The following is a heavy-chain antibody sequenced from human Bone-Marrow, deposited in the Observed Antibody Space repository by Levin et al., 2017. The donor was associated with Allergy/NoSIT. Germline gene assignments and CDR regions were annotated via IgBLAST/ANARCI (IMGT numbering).Heavy chain of an antibody. V-gene: IGHV3-48*03. CDR3: ARVLTRWAYADY. Sequence: GGSLRLSCAASGFSFKTYEMNWFRQAPGKGLEWVSYISGSGHNIYYADSVKGRFTISRDNAKNSVFLQMYSLRTEDTAVYYCARVLTRWAYADYWGQGVLVTVSS. J-gene: IGHJ4*02. D-gene: IGHD3-16*01. CDR1: GFSFKTYE. CDR2: ISGSGHNI.